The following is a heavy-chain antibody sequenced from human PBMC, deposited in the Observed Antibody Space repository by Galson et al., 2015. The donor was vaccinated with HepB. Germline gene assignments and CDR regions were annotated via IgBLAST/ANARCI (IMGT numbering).Heavy chain of an antibody. CDR2: IIPIFGTA. CDR1: GGTFSSYA. J-gene: IGHJ6*03. Sequence: SVKVSCKASGGTFSSYAISWVRQAPGQGLEWMGGIIPIFGTANYAQKFQGRVTITADESTSTAYMELSSLRSEDTAVYYCAIISPCSSTSCYAGDYYYYYMDVWGKGTTVTVSS. CDR3: AIISPCSSTSCYAGDYYYYYMDV. V-gene: IGHV1-69*13. D-gene: IGHD2-2*01.